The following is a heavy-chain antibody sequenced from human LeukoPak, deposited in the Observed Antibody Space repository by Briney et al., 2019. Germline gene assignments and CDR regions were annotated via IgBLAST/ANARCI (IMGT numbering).Heavy chain of an antibody. CDR2: INPSGGST. D-gene: IGHD6-13*01. CDR1: GYTFTSYY. CDR3: ARPLRAALPFDAFDI. J-gene: IGHJ3*02. Sequence: ASVKVSCKASGYTFTSYYMHWVRQAPGQGLEWMGIINPSGGSTSYAQKFQGRVTMTRDMSTSTVYMELSSLRSEDTAVYYCARPLRAALPFDAFDIWGQGTMVTVSS. V-gene: IGHV1-46*01.